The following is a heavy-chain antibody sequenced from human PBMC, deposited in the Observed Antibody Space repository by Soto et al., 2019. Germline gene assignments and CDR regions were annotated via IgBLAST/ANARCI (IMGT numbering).Heavy chain of an antibody. J-gene: IGHJ6*02. Sequence: VHLQESGPGLVKPSQTLSLSCTVSGGSISSGGYYWSWIRQHPGRGLEWIGYIYYSGSIYYNPCHKIRVTISVHTSKNQFSLDLSSVTAADTAVYYCASVGYCSGGSCYGYYYYYGMDVWGQGTTVTVSS. D-gene: IGHD2-15*01. V-gene: IGHV4-31*03. CDR1: GGSISSGGYY. CDR2: IYYSGSI. CDR3: ASVGYCSGGSCYGYYYYYGMDV.